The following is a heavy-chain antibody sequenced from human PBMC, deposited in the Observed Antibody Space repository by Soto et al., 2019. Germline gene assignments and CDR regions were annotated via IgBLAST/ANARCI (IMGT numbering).Heavy chain of an antibody. Sequence: SVKVSCKASGGTFSSYAISWVRQAPGQGLEWMGGIIPIFGTANYAQKFQGRVTITADESTSTAYMELSSLRSEDTAVYYCARDSGPITSYCYGMDVWGQGTTVTVSS. CDR1: GGTFSSYA. CDR3: ARDSGPITSYCYGMDV. CDR2: IIPIFGTA. J-gene: IGHJ6*02. V-gene: IGHV1-69*13. D-gene: IGHD3-10*01.